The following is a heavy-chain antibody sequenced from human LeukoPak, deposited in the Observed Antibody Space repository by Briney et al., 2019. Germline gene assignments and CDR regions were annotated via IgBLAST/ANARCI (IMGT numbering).Heavy chain of an antibody. CDR1: GFTFSSYG. J-gene: IGHJ4*02. Sequence: SGGSLRLSCAASGFTFSSYGMHWVRQAPGKGLEWVAFIRYDGSNKYYADSVKGRFTISRDNSKNTLYLQMKSLRAADTAVYYCAKDPTHYRVWDDYDSTVLSYWGQGTLVTVSS. CDR2: IRYDGSNK. CDR3: AKDPTHYRVWDDYDSTVLSY. D-gene: IGHD3-22*01. V-gene: IGHV3-30*02.